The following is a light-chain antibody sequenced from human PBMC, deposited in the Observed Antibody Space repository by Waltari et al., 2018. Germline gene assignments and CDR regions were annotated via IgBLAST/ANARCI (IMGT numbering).Light chain of an antibody. CDR1: RANIGNNV. CDR3: AAWDDSLNGVV. CDR2: YDD. Sequence: QSLLTQPPSVSEAPGQRVTISCSGSRANIGNNVLNWYQQLPGKPPKLLIYYDDLLPSGVSHRFSGSKAGTSASLAISGLQSEDEADYYCAAWDDSLNGVVFGGGTKLTVL. J-gene: IGLJ3*02. V-gene: IGLV1-36*01.